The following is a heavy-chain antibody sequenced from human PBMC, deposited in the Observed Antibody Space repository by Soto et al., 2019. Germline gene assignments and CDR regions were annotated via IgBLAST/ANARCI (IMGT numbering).Heavy chain of an antibody. V-gene: IGHV3-53*01. CDR3: TRDGRGLGRLSLFEY. Sequence: LRLSCAASGFNVNSDYMNWVRQTPGKGLEWVASIYSGETTYYADSVRGRFTISSDKSKNTLYFQLSSLRIEDTAVYYCTRDGRGLGRLSLFEYWGQGVLVTVS. J-gene: IGHJ4*02. CDR2: IYSGETT. D-gene: IGHD2-21*02. CDR1: GFNVNSDY.